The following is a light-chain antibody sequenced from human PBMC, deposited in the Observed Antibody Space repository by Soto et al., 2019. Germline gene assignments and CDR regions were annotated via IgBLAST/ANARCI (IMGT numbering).Light chain of an antibody. CDR2: GTS. CDR3: QPYGSSPLT. Sequence: EIVLTQSPGTLSLSPGERATLSCRASQYVSTTFFAWYQQKPGQPPRLRIYGTSNRATGIPDRFSGSGSATDFTFTISRPEPEDFAVYYCQPYGSSPLTFGGGTRMEIK. J-gene: IGKJ4*01. CDR1: QYVSTTF. V-gene: IGKV3-20*01.